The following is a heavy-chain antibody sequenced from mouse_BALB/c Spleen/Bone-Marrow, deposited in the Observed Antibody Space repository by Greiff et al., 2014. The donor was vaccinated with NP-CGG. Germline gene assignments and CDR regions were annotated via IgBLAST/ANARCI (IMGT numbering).Heavy chain of an antibody. CDR2: IGPANGNT. Sequence: SGAELVKPGASVKLSCTASGFNIKDTYMHWVKQRPEQGLEWIGRIGPANGNTKYDPKFQGKATITADTSSNTAYLQLNSLTSEDTAVYYCAQGYDWAMDYWGRGTSVTVSS. J-gene: IGHJ4*01. D-gene: IGHD2-14*01. CDR3: AQGYDWAMDY. V-gene: IGHV14-3*02. CDR1: GFNIKDTY.